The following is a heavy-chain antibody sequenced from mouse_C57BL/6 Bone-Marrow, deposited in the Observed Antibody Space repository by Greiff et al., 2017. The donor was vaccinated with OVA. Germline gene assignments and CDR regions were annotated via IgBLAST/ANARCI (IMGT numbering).Heavy chain of an antibody. V-gene: IGHV1-4*01. D-gene: IGHD2-12*01. Sequence: VQLVESGAELARPGASVKMSCKASGYTFTSYTMHWVKQRPGQGLEWIGYINPSSGYTKYNQKFKDKATLTADKSSSTAYMQLSSLTSEDSAVYYCARRKELRREFAYWGQGTLVTVSA. J-gene: IGHJ3*01. CDR3: ARRKELRREFAY. CDR2: INPSSGYT. CDR1: GYTFTSYT.